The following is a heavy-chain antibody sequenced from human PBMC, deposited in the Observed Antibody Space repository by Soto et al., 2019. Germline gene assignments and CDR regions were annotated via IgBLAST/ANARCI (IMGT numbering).Heavy chain of an antibody. D-gene: IGHD4-17*01. CDR2: TYWNDDT. CDR1: GFSLTTAGAG. Sequence: QITLKESGPTLEKPTQTLTLTCTFSGFSLTTAGAGVGWIRQPPGKALEWLALTYWNDDTRYNPSLKSRLTITKVTSKNQVVLTMTNLDAVDTATYYCAHRGYGNYPRDNWFDPWGQGIQVIVSS. J-gene: IGHJ5*02. V-gene: IGHV2-5*01. CDR3: AHRGYGNYPRDNWFDP.